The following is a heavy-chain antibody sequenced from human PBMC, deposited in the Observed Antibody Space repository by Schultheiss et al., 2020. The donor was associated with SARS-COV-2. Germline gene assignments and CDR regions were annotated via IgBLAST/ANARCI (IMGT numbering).Heavy chain of an antibody. Sequence: SQTLSLTCSVSGGSMTDFYWSWIRQSPQKGLEWIGYIYYSGTTNYKPSLKSRVTMSVDTSKNQFSLKLSSVTAADTAVYYCARMYSSGWYPVFQRLDYWGQVTLVSVFS. CDR3: ARMYSSGWYPVFQRLDY. D-gene: IGHD6-19*01. CDR2: IYYSGTT. CDR1: GGSMTDFY. V-gene: IGHV4-59*08. J-gene: IGHJ4*02.